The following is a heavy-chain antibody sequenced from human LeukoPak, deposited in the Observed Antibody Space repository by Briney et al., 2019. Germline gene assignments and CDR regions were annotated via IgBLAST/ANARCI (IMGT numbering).Heavy chain of an antibody. J-gene: IGHJ3*02. CDR3: AKAAYGGNSLAFDI. CDR2: ISGSGGST. V-gene: IGHV3-23*01. Sequence: GGSLRPSCAASGFTFANYAMSWVRQAPGKGLEWVSGISGSGGSTYYADSVKGRFTISRDNSKNTLYLQMNSLRAEDTAVYYCAKAAYGGNSLAFDIWGQGTMVTVSS. D-gene: IGHD4-23*01. CDR1: GFTFANYA.